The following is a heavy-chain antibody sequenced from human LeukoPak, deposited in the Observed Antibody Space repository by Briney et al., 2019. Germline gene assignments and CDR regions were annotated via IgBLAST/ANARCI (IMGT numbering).Heavy chain of an antibody. D-gene: IGHD1-26*01. CDR1: GYTFTSYG. CDR2: ISAYNGNT. J-gene: IGHJ4*02. Sequence: GASVKVSCKASGYTFTSYGISWVRQAPGQGLEWMGWISAYNGNTNYAQKLQGRVTMTRDTSISTAYMGLSRLRSDDTAVYYCARESTVIGWELPGPFDYWGQGTLVTVSS. CDR3: ARESTVIGWELPGPFDY. V-gene: IGHV1-18*01.